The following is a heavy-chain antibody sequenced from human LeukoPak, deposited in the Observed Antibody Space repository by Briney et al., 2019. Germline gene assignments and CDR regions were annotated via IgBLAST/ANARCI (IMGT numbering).Heavy chain of an antibody. Sequence: SETLSLTCTVSGGSISSYYWSWIRQPPGKGLEWIGYIYYSGSTNYNPSLKSRVTITVDTSKNQFSLKLSSVTAADTAVYYCARDGSGYDSDAFDIWGQGTMVTVSS. D-gene: IGHD5-12*01. CDR2: IYYSGST. J-gene: IGHJ3*02. CDR1: GGSISSYY. V-gene: IGHV4-59*12. CDR3: ARDGSGYDSDAFDI.